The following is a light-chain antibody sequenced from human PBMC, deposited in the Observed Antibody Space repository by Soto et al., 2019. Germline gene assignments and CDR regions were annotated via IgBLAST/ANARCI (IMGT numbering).Light chain of an antibody. CDR2: DDR. V-gene: IGLV3-21*02. Sequence: SYELTQPPSVSVAPGQTAMITCGGNDIGSKSVHWYQQRPGQAPVLVVYDDRDRPSGIPERFSGSNSGSTATLTISRVEAGDEVDYYCQVWDRNNNHVLFGGGTKLTVL. J-gene: IGLJ3*02. CDR1: DIGSKS. CDR3: QVWDRNNNHVL.